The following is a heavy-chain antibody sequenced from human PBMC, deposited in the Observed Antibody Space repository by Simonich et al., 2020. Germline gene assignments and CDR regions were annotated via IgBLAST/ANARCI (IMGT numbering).Heavy chain of an antibody. CDR1: GYTFTGFY. D-gene: IGHD7-27*01. V-gene: IGHV1-2*02. CDR3: ARGPRWTGDDAFDI. Sequence: QVQLLQSGAEVKKPWASVKVSCQASGYTFTGFYMHWVRQAPGKGLEWRGWINPNSGGTNYAQKFQGRVTMTRDTSISTAYMELSRLRSDDTAVYYCARGPRWTGDDAFDIWGQGTMVTVSS. J-gene: IGHJ3*02. CDR2: INPNSGGT.